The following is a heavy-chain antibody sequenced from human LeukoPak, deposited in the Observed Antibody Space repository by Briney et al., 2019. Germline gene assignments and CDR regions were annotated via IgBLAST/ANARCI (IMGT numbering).Heavy chain of an antibody. CDR2: ISSSSAHI. Sequence: GGSLRLSCAASGFTFSSYSMNWVRQAPGKGLEWVSFISSSSAHINYADSVKGRFTISRDNPRNSLYPQMNSLRAEDTAVYYCARDIGGSYTAIDYWGQGTLVTVSS. CDR1: GFTFSSYS. J-gene: IGHJ4*02. D-gene: IGHD1-26*01. CDR3: ARDIGGSYTAIDY. V-gene: IGHV3-21*01.